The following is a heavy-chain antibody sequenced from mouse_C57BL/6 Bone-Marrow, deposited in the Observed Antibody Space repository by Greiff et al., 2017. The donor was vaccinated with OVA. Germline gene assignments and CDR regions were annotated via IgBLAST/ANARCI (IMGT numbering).Heavy chain of an antibody. CDR2: IRSKSNNYAT. V-gene: IGHV10-1*01. Sequence: EVMLVESGGGLVQPKGSLKLSCAASGFSFNTYAMNWVRQAPGKGLEWVARIRSKSNNYATYYADSVKDRFTISRDDSESMLYLQMNNLKTEDTAMDYCVSSYFSMDYWGQGTSVTVSS. J-gene: IGHJ4*01. CDR3: VSSYFSMDY. CDR1: GFSFNTYA.